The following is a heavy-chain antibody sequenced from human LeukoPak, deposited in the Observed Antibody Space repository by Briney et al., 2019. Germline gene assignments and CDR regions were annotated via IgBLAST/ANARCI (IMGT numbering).Heavy chain of an antibody. J-gene: IGHJ4*02. CDR2: IYYSGST. V-gene: IGHV4-59*01. D-gene: IGHD3-10*01. Sequence: SETLSLTCTVSGGSISSYYWSWIRQPPGKGLEWIGYIYYSGSTNYNPSLKSRVTISVDTSKNQFSLKLSSVTAADTAVYYCARDRGDYYFDYWGQGTLVTVSS. CDR1: GGSISSYY. CDR3: ARDRGDYYFDY.